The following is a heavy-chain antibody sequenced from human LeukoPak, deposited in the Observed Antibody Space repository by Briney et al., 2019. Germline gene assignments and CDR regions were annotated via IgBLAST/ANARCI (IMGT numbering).Heavy chain of an antibody. CDR1: GGSTSSYY. D-gene: IGHD3-22*01. V-gene: IGHV4-4*07. CDR2: IYTSGST. J-gene: IGHJ3*02. CDR3: ARGPLHYYDSSGYYYHAFDI. Sequence: PSETLSLTCTVSGGSTSSYYWSWIRQPAGKGLEWIGRIYTSGSTNYNPSLKSRVTMSVDTSKNQFSLKLSSVTAADTAVYYCARGPLHYYDSSGYYYHAFDIWGQGTMVTVSS.